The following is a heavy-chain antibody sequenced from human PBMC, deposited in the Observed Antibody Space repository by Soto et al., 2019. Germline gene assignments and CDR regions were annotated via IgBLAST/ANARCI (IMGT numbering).Heavy chain of an antibody. CDR3: AKDRVRIAAAGPFDY. CDR2: ISYDGSNK. V-gene: IGHV3-30*18. CDR1: GFTFSSYG. J-gene: IGHJ4*02. Sequence: GGSLRLSCAASGFTFSSYGMHWVRQAPGKGLEWVAVISYDGSNKYYADSVKGRFTISRDNSKNTLYLQMNSLRAEDTAVYYCAKDRVRIAAAGPFDYWGQGTMVTVSS. D-gene: IGHD6-13*01.